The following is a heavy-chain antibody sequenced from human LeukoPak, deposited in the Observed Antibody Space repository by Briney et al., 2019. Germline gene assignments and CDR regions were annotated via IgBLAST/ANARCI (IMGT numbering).Heavy chain of an antibody. Sequence: SETLFLTCTVSGGSISSGGYYWSWIRQPPGKGLEWIGYIYHSGSTYYNPSLKSRVTISVDRSKNQFSLKLSSVTAADTAVYYCARRGQDPINWFDPWGQGTLVTVSS. CDR2: IYHSGST. J-gene: IGHJ5*02. V-gene: IGHV4-30-2*01. CDR3: ARRGQDPINWFDP. D-gene: IGHD3-10*01. CDR1: GGSISSGGYY.